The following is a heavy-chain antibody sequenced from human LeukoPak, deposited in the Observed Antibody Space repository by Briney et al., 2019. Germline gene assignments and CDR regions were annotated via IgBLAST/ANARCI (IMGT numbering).Heavy chain of an antibody. CDR3: ASPYEDSSGHTDY. D-gene: IGHD3-22*01. CDR1: GYTFTGYY. J-gene: IGHJ4*02. V-gene: IGHV1-2*02. Sequence: ASVKVSCKASGYTFTGYYMHWVRQAPGQGLEWMGWINPNSGGTNYAQKFQGRVTMTRDTSISTAYMELSRLRSDDTAVYYCASPYEDSSGHTDYWGQGTLVTVSS. CDR2: INPNSGGT.